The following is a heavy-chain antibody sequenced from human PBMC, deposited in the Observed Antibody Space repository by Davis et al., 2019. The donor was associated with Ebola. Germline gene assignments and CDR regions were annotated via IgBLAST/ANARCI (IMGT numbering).Heavy chain of an antibody. V-gene: IGHV5-10-1*01. CDR3: ARGPGIAARPKGYYYYGMDV. CDR2: IDPSDSYT. D-gene: IGHD6-6*01. CDR1: GYSFTSYW. J-gene: IGHJ6*02. Sequence: GESLKISCKGSGYSFTSYWISWVRQMPGKGLEWMGRIDPSDSYTNYSPSFQGHVTISADKSISTAYLQWSSLKASDTAMYYCARGPGIAARPKGYYYYGMDVWGQGTTVTVSS.